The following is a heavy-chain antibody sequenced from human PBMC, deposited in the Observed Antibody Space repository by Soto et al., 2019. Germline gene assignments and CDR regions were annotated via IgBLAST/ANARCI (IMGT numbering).Heavy chain of an antibody. Sequence: QVQLVQSGAEVKKPGASVKVSCKASGYTFTNFGISWVRQAPGQGLEWMGWISAYNGNTNYAQKFQGRVTMTTDTSSSTAYMEVSSPRFDDTAVYCCARGGIPIDYWGQGTLVTVSS. D-gene: IGHD2-21*01. V-gene: IGHV1-18*01. CDR1: GYTFTNFG. CDR2: ISAYNGNT. J-gene: IGHJ4*02. CDR3: ARGGIPIDY.